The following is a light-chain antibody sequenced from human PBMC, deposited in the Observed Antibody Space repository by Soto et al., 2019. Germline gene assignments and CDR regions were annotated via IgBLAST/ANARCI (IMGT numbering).Light chain of an antibody. V-gene: IGLV2-14*03. J-gene: IGLJ2*01. CDR3: SSYTSTNTLVI. CDR1: SSDVGAYNY. Sequence: QSALTQPASVSASPGQSITISCTGTSSDVGAYNYVSWYQHNPGKAPQLMVYDVSNRPSGVSNRFSGSKSGNTASLTISGLQAEDEADYYCSSYTSTNTLVIFGGGTQLTVL. CDR2: DVS.